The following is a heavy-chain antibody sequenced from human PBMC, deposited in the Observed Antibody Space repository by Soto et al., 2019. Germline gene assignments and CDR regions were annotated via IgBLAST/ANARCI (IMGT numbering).Heavy chain of an antibody. J-gene: IGHJ4*02. Sequence: SETLSLTCTVSGDSISSLYWSWIRQPPGKGLEWIGYIYYSGSINYNPSLKSRVTISVDTSKNQFSLELSSVTAADTAVYYCARVWGYAFDYWGQGTLVTVSS. D-gene: IGHD3-16*01. V-gene: IGHV4-59*01. CDR3: ARVWGYAFDY. CDR2: IYYSGSI. CDR1: GDSISSLY.